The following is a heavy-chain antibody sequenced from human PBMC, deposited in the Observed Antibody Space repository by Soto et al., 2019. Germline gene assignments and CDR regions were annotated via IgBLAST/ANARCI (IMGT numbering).Heavy chain of an antibody. D-gene: IGHD2-2*01. J-gene: IGHJ6*02. Sequence: QVHLVQSGAAVKKPGSSVKVSCKASGGTFSRYSITWVRQAPGHGLAWIGRSIPIFGIASYAQKFQGRVTITADESTSTAYMELSSLRSDDTAVYYCAREDRDRETGLVPAAIDGMDVWGQGTTVTVSS. CDR2: SIPIFGIA. V-gene: IGHV1-69*08. CDR3: AREDRDRETGLVPAAIDGMDV. CDR1: GGTFSRYS.